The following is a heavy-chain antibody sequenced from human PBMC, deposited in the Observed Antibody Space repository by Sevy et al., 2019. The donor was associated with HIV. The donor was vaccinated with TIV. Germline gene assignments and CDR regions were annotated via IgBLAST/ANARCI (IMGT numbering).Heavy chain of an antibody. CDR1: GASISSSGYY. J-gene: IGHJ4*02. V-gene: IGHV4-39*01. CDR3: AGPILTYRSGWSYYDH. Sequence: SETLSLTCTVSGASISSSGYYWGWIRQPPGKGLEWIASIRYSWSTYYYPSLRSRVTISADASKNQFSLKLNSVTAADTAVYYCAGPILTYRSGWSYYDHWGQGTVVTVSS. CDR2: IRYSWST. D-gene: IGHD6-19*01.